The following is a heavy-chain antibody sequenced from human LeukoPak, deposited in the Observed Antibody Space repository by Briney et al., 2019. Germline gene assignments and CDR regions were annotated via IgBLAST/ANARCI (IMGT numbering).Heavy chain of an antibody. Sequence: SETLSLTCAVYGGSFSGYYWSWIRQPPGMGLEWIGEINHSGSTNYNPSLKSRVTISVDTSKNQFSLKLSSVTAADTAVYFCARSEGSGSTVLHYWGQGTLVTVSS. D-gene: IGHD3-10*01. CDR1: GGSFSGYY. CDR3: ARSEGSGSTVLHY. V-gene: IGHV4-34*01. CDR2: INHSGST. J-gene: IGHJ4*02.